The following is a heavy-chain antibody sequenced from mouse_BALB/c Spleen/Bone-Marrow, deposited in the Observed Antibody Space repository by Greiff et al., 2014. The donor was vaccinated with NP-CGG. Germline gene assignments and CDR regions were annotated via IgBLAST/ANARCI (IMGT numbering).Heavy chain of an antibody. Sequence: VQLKESGAELVRSGASVKVSCTASGFNIKDYYMHWVKQRPEQGLEWIGWIDPENGDTEYAPKFQGKATITADTSSNTAYLQLSSRTLEDTTAYYCNSRGYRYEGYAMDYWGQGTSVTVSS. CDR1: GFNIKDYY. CDR2: IDPENGDT. D-gene: IGHD2-14*01. CDR3: NSRGYRYEGYAMDY. V-gene: IGHV14-4*02. J-gene: IGHJ4*01.